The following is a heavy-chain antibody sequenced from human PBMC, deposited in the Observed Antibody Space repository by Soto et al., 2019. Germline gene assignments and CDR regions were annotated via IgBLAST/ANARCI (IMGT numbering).Heavy chain of an antibody. CDR3: AKGSLTVAGTSCS. V-gene: IGHV3-23*01. CDR1: GFTFTAYA. CDR2: ITGSGGGT. D-gene: IGHD6-19*01. Sequence: EVQLLESGGGLVQPGGSLRLSCAASGFTFTAYAMSWVRQAPGKGLEWVSSITGSGGGTYYADSVKGRFTISRDNSKNTLYLQMNRLRAEDTALYSCAKGSLTVAGTSCSWGQGAQVTVSS. J-gene: IGHJ4*02.